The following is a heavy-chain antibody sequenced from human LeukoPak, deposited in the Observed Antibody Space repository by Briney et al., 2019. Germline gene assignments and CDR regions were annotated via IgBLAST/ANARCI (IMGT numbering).Heavy chain of an antibody. V-gene: IGHV3-66*01. CDR2: IYSGGST. CDR1: GFNVSYNY. D-gene: IGHD6-19*01. CDR3: ARAGQWLATDY. J-gene: IGHJ4*02. Sequence: GGSLRLSCAASGFNVSYNYMTWVRQAPGKGLECVSVIYSGGSTYYADSVKGRFTISQDNSKSTLYLQMDYVRAEDTAVYYCARAGQWLATDYWGQGTPVTVPS.